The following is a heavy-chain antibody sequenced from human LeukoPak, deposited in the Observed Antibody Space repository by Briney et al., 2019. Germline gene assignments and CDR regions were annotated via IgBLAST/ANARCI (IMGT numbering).Heavy chain of an antibody. CDR2: ISGSGGST. D-gene: IGHD5-24*01. CDR1: GFNFGSYS. CDR3: AKSGYNRFDY. V-gene: IGHV3-23*01. J-gene: IGHJ4*02. Sequence: PGGSLRLSCAASGFNFGSYSMTWVRQAPGKGLEWVSAISGSGGSTYYADSVKGRFTISRDNSKNTLYLQMNSLRAEDTAVYYCAKSGYNRFDYWGQGTLVTVSS.